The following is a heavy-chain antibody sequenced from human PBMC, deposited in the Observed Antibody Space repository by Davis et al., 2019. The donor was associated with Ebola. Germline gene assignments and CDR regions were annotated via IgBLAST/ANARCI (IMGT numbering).Heavy chain of an antibody. J-gene: IGHJ6*02. CDR1: GYTFTSYY. Sequence: ASVKVSCKASGYTFTSYYMHWVRQAPGQGLEWMGVINPSGGGTTYAQKFQGRVTMTRDTSTSTVYMELSSLRSEDTAVYYCAREDIVVVTATYYYYYGMDVWGQGTTVTVSS. V-gene: IGHV1-46*03. D-gene: IGHD2-21*02. CDR3: AREDIVVVTATYYYYYGMDV. CDR2: INPSGGGT.